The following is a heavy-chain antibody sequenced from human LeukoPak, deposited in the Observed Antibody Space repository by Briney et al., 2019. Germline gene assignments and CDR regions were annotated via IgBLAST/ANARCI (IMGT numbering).Heavy chain of an antibody. Sequence: SETLSLTCTVSGDSISSTNYYWGWIRQPPGKGLEWIGSIYYSGSTYYNPSLESRVTISVDTSKNQFSLKLSSVTAADTAVYYCARYDFWSGYSSNWGQGTLVTVSS. CDR2: IYYSGST. V-gene: IGHV4-39*01. D-gene: IGHD3-3*01. CDR1: GDSISSTNYY. CDR3: ARYDFWSGYSSN. J-gene: IGHJ4*02.